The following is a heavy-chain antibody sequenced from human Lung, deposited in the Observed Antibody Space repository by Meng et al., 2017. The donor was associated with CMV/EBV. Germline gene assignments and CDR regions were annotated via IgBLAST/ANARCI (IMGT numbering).Heavy chain of an antibody. J-gene: IGHJ4*02. CDR3: ARAGAEVTTHFDF. CDR2: ISAKNGDT. D-gene: IGHD2-21*02. Sequence: NASRYNFAIFGMTWVRQAPGQGLEWVGWISAKNGDTRYARKFQGRVTVTTDTSTKTVYMELRGLRSDDSAIYYCARAGAEVTTHFDFWGQGTLVTVSS. V-gene: IGHV1-18*04. CDR1: RYNFAIFG.